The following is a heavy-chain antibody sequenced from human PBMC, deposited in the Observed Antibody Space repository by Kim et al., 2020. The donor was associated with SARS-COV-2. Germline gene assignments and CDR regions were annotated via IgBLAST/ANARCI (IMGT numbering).Heavy chain of an antibody. D-gene: IGHD6-25*01. J-gene: IGHJ5*02. Sequence: ASVKVSCKASGYSFTDYYIHWVRRAPGQGPELMGLINPNNGATTYAQKFQGRVTLTRDTSITTAYTELGSLTSDDTAVYYCARGMGRISAVVTPGILASWGQGTLVTVSS. CDR2: INPNNGAT. CDR1: GYSFTDYY. CDR3: ARGMGRISAVVTPGILAS. V-gene: IGHV1-2*06.